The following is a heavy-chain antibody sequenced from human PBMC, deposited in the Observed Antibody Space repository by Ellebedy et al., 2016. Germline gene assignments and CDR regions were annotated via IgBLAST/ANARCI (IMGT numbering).Heavy chain of an antibody. V-gene: IGHV3-23*01. J-gene: IGHJ4*02. D-gene: IGHD2-2*01. CDR1: GFMFNSFF. Sequence: GGSLRLSXAASGFMFNSFFMSWVRQAPGKGLEWFSTISSGGDRTYLADSVRGRFTISRDNSKNTLYLQMSRLRVEDTAVYFCRPGHYSDAWGQGTLVTVSS. CDR2: ISSGGDRT. CDR3: RPGHYSDA.